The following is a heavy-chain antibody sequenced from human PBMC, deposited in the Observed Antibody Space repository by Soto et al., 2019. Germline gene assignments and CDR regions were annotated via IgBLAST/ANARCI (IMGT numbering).Heavy chain of an antibody. CDR3: ARDPEANRGWDFYF. CDR2: IRSDGSEI. CDR1: GFTFSSYT. Sequence: EVQLVESGGGLVKPGGSLRLSCAASGFTFSSYTMAWVRQAPGTGLEWVSSIRSDGSEIRYAASVKGRFTISRDNAHDSLYLQMNSLRAEDTAMYYCARDPEANRGWDFYFWGQGIVVTVSS. V-gene: IGHV3-21*01. D-gene: IGHD7-27*01. J-gene: IGHJ4*02.